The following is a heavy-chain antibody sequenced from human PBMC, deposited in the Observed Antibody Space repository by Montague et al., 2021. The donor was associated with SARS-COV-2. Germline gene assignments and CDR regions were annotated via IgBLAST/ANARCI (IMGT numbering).Heavy chain of an antibody. J-gene: IGHJ3*02. Sequence: SETLSLTCAVYGGSFSGYYWNWIRQRQGKGMEWNGEINHSGSTNYNQSLKSRVPMSVDTSKNQFSLKLSSVTAADTAVDYCARVHFVRSGWYPDGFHIWGQGTMVAVSS. CDR1: GGSFSGYY. CDR3: ARVHFVRSGWYPDGFHI. CDR2: INHSGST. D-gene: IGHD6-19*01. V-gene: IGHV4-34*01.